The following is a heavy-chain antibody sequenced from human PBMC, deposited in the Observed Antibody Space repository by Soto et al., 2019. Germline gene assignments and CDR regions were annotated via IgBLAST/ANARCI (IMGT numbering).Heavy chain of an antibody. V-gene: IGHV4-30-4*02. J-gene: IGHJ5*02. CDR1: GGSISSAGYH. D-gene: IGHD2-15*01. Sequence: SETLSLTCTVSGGSISSAGYHWSWIRQEPGKGLEWIGYIYYSGSTYYNPSLKSRVTISVDTSKMQVSLKLSSVTAADTAVYFCARGTPSPLIVRSSRGPWFDPWGQGTLVTVSS. CDR2: IYYSGST. CDR3: ARGTPSPLIVRSSRGPWFDP.